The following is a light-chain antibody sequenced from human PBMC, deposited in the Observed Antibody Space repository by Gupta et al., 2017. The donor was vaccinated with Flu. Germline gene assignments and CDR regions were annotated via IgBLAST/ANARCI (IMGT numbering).Light chain of an antibody. CDR1: NIGSSS. J-gene: IGLJ3*02. CDR3: HVWDSNSEHTSV. V-gene: IGLV3-21*02. Sequence: SYVLTQPPPVSVAPGQTARIACGGANIGSSSVHWYQQKSGQAPVLVVYDDDDRPSGIPERFSGSNSGNTATLTITWVEAGDEADYYCHVWDSNSEHTSVFGGGTKLTVL. CDR2: DDD.